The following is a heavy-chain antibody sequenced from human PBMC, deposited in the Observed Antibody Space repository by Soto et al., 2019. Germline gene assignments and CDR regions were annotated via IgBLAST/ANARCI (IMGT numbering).Heavy chain of an antibody. CDR3: ARDPAGGGNPRPRDAFDI. Sequence: QVQLVQSGAEVKKPGSSVKVSCKASGGTFSSYAISWVRQAPGQGLEWMGGIIPIFGTANYAQKFQGRVTSSADDSTSKAYMALSRLRSEDTAVYYGARDPAGGGNPRPRDAFDIWGQGTMVTVSS. V-gene: IGHV1-69*12. CDR2: IIPIFGTA. J-gene: IGHJ3*02. CDR1: GGTFSSYA. D-gene: IGHD2-15*01.